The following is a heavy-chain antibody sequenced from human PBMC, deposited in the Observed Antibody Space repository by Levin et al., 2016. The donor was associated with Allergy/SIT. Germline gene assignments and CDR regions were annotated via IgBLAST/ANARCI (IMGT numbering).Heavy chain of an antibody. V-gene: IGHV1-46*01. CDR2: INPSGGST. D-gene: IGHD2-2*01. CDR3: ARSVPKVLGYCSSTSCYRREYYFDY. J-gene: IGHJ4*02. CDR1: GYTFTSYD. Sequence: ASVKVSCKASGYTFTSYDINWVRQATGQGLEWMGIINPSGGSTSYAQKFQGRVTMTRDTSTSTVYMELSSLRSEDTAVYYCARSVPKVLGYCSSTSCYRREYYFDYWGQGTLVTVSS.